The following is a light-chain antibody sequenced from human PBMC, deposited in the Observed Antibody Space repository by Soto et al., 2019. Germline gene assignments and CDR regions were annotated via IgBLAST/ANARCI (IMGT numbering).Light chain of an antibody. Sequence: EIVLTQSPATLSLSPGERATLSCRASQSVSSSYLAWYQQKPGQAPRLLIYGASSRATGIPDRFSGSGSGTDFTLTISRLEAEDFAVYYCQQYGSSPRTFGQGTKLEIK. J-gene: IGKJ2*01. CDR1: QSVSSSY. CDR2: GAS. CDR3: QQYGSSPRT. V-gene: IGKV3-20*01.